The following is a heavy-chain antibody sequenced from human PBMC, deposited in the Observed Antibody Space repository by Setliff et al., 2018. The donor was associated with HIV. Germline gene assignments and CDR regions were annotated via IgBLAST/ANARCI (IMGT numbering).Heavy chain of an antibody. V-gene: IGHV4-34*01. J-gene: IGHJ4*02. Sequence: LSLTCDVSGGSFNAYYWSWIRQPPGKGLEWIGESNHSGNTTYNPSLKSRVTISVDTTKNQFSLKLYTVTAADTAVYYCHLEVPLMMGTTPPLWGQGTLVTVSS. CDR1: GGSFNAYY. CDR2: SNHSGNT. CDR3: HLEVPLMMGTTPPL. D-gene: IGHD2-15*01.